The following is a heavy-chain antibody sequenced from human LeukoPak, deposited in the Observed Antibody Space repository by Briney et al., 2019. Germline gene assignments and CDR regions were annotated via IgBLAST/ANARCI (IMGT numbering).Heavy chain of an antibody. CDR2: INHSGST. CDR1: GGSFCGYY. Sequence: PSETLSLTCAVYGGSFCGYYWSWIRQPPGKGLEWIGEINHSGSTNYNPSLKSRVTISVDTSKNQFSLKLSSVTAADTAVYYCARGKGAGTRWFDPWGQGTLVTVSS. J-gene: IGHJ5*02. D-gene: IGHD1-7*01. V-gene: IGHV4-34*01. CDR3: ARGKGAGTRWFDP.